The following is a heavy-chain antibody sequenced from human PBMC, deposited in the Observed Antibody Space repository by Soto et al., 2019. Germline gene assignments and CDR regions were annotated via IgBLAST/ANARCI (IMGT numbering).Heavy chain of an antibody. CDR2: VYHSGSS. CDR1: GGSISSSNW. Sequence: LSLTCAVSGGSISSSNWWSWVCQSPGKGLEWIGEVYHSGSSNYNPSLKSRLTVSVDKSKNQFSLKLTSVTAADTAVYYCGRCSSTSCHLGSDYWGQGTLVTVSS. J-gene: IGHJ4*02. D-gene: IGHD2-2*01. V-gene: IGHV4-4*02. CDR3: GRCSSTSCHLGSDY.